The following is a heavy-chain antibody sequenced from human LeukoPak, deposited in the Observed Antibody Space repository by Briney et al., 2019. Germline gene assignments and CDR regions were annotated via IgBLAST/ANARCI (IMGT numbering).Heavy chain of an antibody. Sequence: PSETLSLTCTVSGGSISSYFWSWIRQPPGKGLEWIGSIYYSGNTYYNPSLKSRVTISVDTSKNQFSLKLSSVTAADTAVYYCARLAYYYDYYVDYWGQGTLVTVSS. CDR2: IYYSGNT. V-gene: IGHV4-59*05. CDR3: ARLAYYYDYYVDY. CDR1: GGSISSYF. D-gene: IGHD3-22*01. J-gene: IGHJ4*02.